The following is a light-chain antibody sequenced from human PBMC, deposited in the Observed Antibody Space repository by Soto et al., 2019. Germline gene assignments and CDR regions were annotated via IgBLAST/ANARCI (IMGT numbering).Light chain of an antibody. Sequence: EAVMTQSPATLSVSPGERATLSCRASQNVSGDLAWYQQKPGQAPRLLIYGASTRATGIQDRFSGSGSATEFTLTISGLQSEDFAIFYCQQYYDWPLTFGGGTKVEIK. CDR1: QNVSGD. V-gene: IGKV3-15*01. J-gene: IGKJ4*01. CDR3: QQYYDWPLT. CDR2: GAS.